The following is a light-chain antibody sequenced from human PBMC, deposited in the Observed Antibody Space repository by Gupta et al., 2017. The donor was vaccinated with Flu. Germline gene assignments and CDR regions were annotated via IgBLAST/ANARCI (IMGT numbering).Light chain of an antibody. Sequence: PPTLSVSPGEGATRSCRASQGISRDLAWYQQKPGQAPRLLIYITSTRASGIPARFSGSGSETEFTLTISSRQSEDCAIYYCQHYNNWPWTFGRGTKVEI. CDR1: QGISRD. CDR3: QHYNNWPWT. V-gene: IGKV3-15*01. CDR2: ITS. J-gene: IGKJ1*01.